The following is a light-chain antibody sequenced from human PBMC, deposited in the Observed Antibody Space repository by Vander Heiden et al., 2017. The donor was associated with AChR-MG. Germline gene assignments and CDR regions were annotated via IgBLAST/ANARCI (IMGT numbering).Light chain of an antibody. CDR2: SND. V-gene: IGLV1-44*01. CDR1: SSNVGNNS. J-gene: IGLJ3*02. CDR3: ATWDDTFYGPV. Sequence: QSVVTQPPSASGTPGQRVILSCSGGSSNVGNNSVNWYQQLPGTAPKLLIYSNDQRPSGVSDRFSGSKSGTSASLAISGLRSEDEADYICATWDDTFYGPVFGGGTKLTVL.